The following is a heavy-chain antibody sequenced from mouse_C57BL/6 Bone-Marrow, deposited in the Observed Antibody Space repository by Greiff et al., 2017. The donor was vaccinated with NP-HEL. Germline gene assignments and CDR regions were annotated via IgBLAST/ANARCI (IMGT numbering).Heavy chain of an antibody. J-gene: IGHJ2*01. V-gene: IGHV5-6-4*01. D-gene: IGHD1-1*01. CDR3: TRDPCYSGSGYLDY. CDR1: GFTFSSYS. Sequence: EVKLVESGGGLVKPGGSLKLSCAASGFTFSSYSMSWVRQTPEKRLEWVATISSGGSYTYYTHSVKGRFTISRDNALNTLYLQMSSLKSEDTAMYYYTRDPCYSGSGYLDYWCQGTTLTLSS. CDR2: ISSGGSYT.